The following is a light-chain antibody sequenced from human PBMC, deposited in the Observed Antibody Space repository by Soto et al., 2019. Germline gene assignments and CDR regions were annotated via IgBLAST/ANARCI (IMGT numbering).Light chain of an antibody. CDR2: GAS. V-gene: IGKV3-20*01. J-gene: IGKJ1*01. Sequence: EIVFTQSPGTLSFSPGERATLSCRASQSVSSSYLAWYQQKPGQAPRLLIYGASSRATGIPDRFSGSGSGTDFTLTINRLEPEDFAVYYCQQYGSSPWTFGQGTKVDIK. CDR1: QSVSSSY. CDR3: QQYGSSPWT.